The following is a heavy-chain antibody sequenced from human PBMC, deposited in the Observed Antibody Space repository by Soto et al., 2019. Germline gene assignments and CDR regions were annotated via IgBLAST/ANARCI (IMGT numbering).Heavy chain of an antibody. CDR2: IWYDGSNK. J-gene: IGHJ6*02. Sequence: PGGSLRLSCAASGFTFSSYGMHWVRQAPGKGLEWVAVIWYDGSNKYYADSVKGRFTISRDNSKNTLYLQMNSLRAEDTAVYYCARDKGYCSSTSCYTPLGYSYYYGMDVWGQGATVPVSS. CDR1: GFTFSSYG. V-gene: IGHV3-33*01. D-gene: IGHD2-2*02. CDR3: ARDKGYCSSTSCYTPLGYSYYYGMDV.